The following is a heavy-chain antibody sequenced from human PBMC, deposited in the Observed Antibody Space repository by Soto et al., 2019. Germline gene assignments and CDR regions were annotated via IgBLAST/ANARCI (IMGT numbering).Heavy chain of an antibody. V-gene: IGHV1-69*01. Sequence: QVQLVQSGAEVKKPGSSVQVSCKTSGGTFNSYTINWVRQAPGQGLEWMGGIIPFFGTPPYSQKFQGRVTITADESTATADLVEISIRSYEAAVEYCCGPAVVVGPQVVYYYYGLDVWGQGTTVIVSS. J-gene: IGHJ6*02. CDR2: IIPFFGTP. CDR3: CGPAVVVGPQVVYYYYGLDV. CDR1: GGTFNSYT. D-gene: IGHD2-2*01.